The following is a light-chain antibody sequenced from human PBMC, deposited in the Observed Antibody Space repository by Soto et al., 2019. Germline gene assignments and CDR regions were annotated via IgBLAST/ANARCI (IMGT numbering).Light chain of an antibody. V-gene: IGKV3-11*01. CDR2: DAS. CDR3: QQRSNWPPEGT. J-gene: IGKJ1*01. Sequence: EIVLTQSPATLSLSPGERATLSCRPSQSVSSYLAWYQQKPGQAPRLLIYDASNRATGIPARFSGSGSGTDFTLTISSLEPEDFAVYYCQQRSNWPPEGTFGQGTKVEIK. CDR1: QSVSSY.